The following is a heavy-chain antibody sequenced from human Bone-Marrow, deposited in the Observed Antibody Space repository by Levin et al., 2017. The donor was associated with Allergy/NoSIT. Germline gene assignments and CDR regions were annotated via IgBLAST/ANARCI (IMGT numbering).Heavy chain of an antibody. Sequence: GGSLRLSCEASGFNFNGFTFSSYGMHWVRQAPGKGLEWVAAISYDGSDKKYADSVKGRFIISRDNSKNTLYLQMNSLTFEDTAVFYCEKGTGGTGRYFDLWGRGTLVTVSS. D-gene: IGHD7-27*01. CDR1: GFNFNGFTFSSYG. V-gene: IGHV3-30*18. CDR2: ISYDGSDK. CDR3: EKGTGGTGRYFDL. J-gene: IGHJ2*01.